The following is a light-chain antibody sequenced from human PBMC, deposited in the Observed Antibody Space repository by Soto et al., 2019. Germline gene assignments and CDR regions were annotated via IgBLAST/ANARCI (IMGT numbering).Light chain of an antibody. CDR2: GVT. CDR3: SSFTSNRIYV. V-gene: IGLV2-14*03. CDR1: HNDIGTYDY. Sequence: SVLPQPTSVSGSPGQSITISCTGNHNDIGTYDYVSWYQQHPGRAPRLLIHGVTTRPSGISDRFSASKSGLTASLTISGLQPEDEADYYCSSFTSNRIYVFGPGTKVT. J-gene: IGLJ1*01.